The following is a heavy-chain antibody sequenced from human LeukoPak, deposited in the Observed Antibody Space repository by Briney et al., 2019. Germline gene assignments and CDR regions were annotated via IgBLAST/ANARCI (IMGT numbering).Heavy chain of an antibody. D-gene: IGHD2-8*01. CDR2: ISGSGGST. CDR3: AKGAFRLNYYYYMDV. CDR1: GFTFSSYS. Sequence: QPGGSLRLSYAASGFTFSSYSMSWVRQAPGKGLEWVSAISGSGGSTYYADSVKGRFTISRDNSKNTLYLQMNSLRAEDTAVYYCAKGAFRLNYYYYMDVWGKGTTVTVSS. J-gene: IGHJ6*03. V-gene: IGHV3-23*01.